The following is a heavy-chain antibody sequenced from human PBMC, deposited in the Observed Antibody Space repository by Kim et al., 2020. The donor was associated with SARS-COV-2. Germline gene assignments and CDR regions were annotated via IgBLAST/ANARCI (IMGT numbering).Heavy chain of an antibody. V-gene: IGHV1-8*01. CDR3: ARVGAGYYDILTGYYLGYYYGMDV. J-gene: IGHJ6*02. CDR2: MNPNSGNT. D-gene: IGHD3-9*01. Sequence: ASVKVSCKASGYTFTSYDINWVRQATGQGLEWMGWMNPNSGNTGYAQKFQGRVTMTRNTSISTAYMELSSLRSEDTAVYYCARVGAGYYDILTGYYLGYYYGMDVWGQGTTVTVSS. CDR1: GYTFTSYD.